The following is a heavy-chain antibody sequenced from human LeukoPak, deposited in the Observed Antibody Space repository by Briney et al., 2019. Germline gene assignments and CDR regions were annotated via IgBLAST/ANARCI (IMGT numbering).Heavy chain of an antibody. CDR3: ARQQQLPGSSDVYYYYYGMDV. J-gene: IGHJ6*02. D-gene: IGHD6-13*01. Sequence: GESLKISCKGSGYSFTSYWIGWVRQMPGKGLEWMGIIYPGDSDTRYSPSFQGQVTISADKSISTAYLQWSSLKASDTAMYYCARQQQLPGSSDVYYYYYGMDVWGQGTTVTVSS. V-gene: IGHV5-51*01. CDR2: IYPGDSDT. CDR1: GYSFTSYW.